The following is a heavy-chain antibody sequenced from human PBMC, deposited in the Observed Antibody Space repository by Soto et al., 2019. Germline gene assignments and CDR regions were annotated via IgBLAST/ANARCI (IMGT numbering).Heavy chain of an antibody. CDR1: GYSFTSYW. V-gene: IGHV5-10-1*01. D-gene: IGHD2-2*01. Sequence: PXESLKMFCRGSGYSFTSYWISLVRQMPGKGLEWMGRIDPSDSYTNYSPSFRGHVTISADKSISTAYLQWSSLKASDTAMYYCARHLGYVVTAARGVRYGMDVWGQGTKVTVSS. CDR3: ARHLGYVVTAARGVRYGMDV. J-gene: IGHJ6*02. CDR2: IDPSDSYT.